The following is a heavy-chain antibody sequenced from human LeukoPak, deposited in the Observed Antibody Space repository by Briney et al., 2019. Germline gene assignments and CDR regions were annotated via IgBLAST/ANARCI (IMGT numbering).Heavy chain of an antibody. Sequence: PGGSLRLSCAASGFTFSSYWMRWVRQAPGKGLEWVANIKQDGSEKYYVDSVKGRFTISRDNAKNSLYLQMNSLRAEDTAVYYCARVYRTAVAGQYYYYYYMDVWGKGTTVTVSS. CDR1: GFTFSSYW. D-gene: IGHD6-19*01. CDR2: IKQDGSEK. CDR3: ARVYRTAVAGQYYYYYYMDV. V-gene: IGHV3-7*01. J-gene: IGHJ6*03.